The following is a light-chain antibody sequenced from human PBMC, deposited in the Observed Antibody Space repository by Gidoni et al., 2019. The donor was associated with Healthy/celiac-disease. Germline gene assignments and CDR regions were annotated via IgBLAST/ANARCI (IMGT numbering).Light chain of an antibody. CDR3: QQYYSTLLT. J-gene: IGKJ4*01. V-gene: IGKV4-1*01. CDR1: QSVLYSSNNKNY. Sequence: DIVMTQSPDSLAVSLGERATINCKSSQSVLYSSNNKNYLAWYQQKPGQPPKLLIYWASTRESGVPDRFRGSGSGTDFTLTISSLQAEDVAVYYCQQYYSTLLTFXGXTKVEIK. CDR2: WAS.